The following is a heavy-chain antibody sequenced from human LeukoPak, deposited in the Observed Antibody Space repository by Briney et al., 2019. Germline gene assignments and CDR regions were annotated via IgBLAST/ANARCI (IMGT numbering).Heavy chain of an antibody. V-gene: IGHV3-23*01. D-gene: IGHD3-22*01. J-gene: IGHJ4*02. CDR1: GFTFSNYA. Sequence: GGSLTLSCVASGFTFSNYAMSWVRQAPGEGLEWVSSISGSGPSTDYTDAVKGRFIISRDKSKNTLHLQMNSLRAEDTALYYCARLPTFYYDSSGYHYDYWGQGTLVTVSS. CDR2: ISGSGPST. CDR3: ARLPTFYYDSSGYHYDY.